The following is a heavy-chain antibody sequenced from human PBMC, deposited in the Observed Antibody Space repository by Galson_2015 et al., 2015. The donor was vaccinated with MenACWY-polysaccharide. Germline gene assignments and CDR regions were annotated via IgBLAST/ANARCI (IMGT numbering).Heavy chain of an antibody. J-gene: IGHJ4*02. CDR2: ISSSSTTI. D-gene: IGHD6-19*01. V-gene: IGHV3-48*01. CDR3: ARAGLVDLDY. Sequence: SLRLSCAASGFTFSLYNMHWVRQAPGKGLEWVSYISSSSTTIYYADSVKGRFTISRDNAKNSLHLQMNSLRAEDTAVYYCARAGLVDLDYWGQGTLVTVSS. CDR1: GFTFSLYN.